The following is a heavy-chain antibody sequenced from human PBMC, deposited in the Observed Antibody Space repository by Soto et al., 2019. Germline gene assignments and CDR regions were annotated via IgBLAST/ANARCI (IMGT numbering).Heavy chain of an antibody. V-gene: IGHV1-69*01. J-gene: IGHJ6*02. D-gene: IGHD6-6*01. CDR2: IIPIFGTA. CDR1: GGTFSRHA. CDR3: ARGQLVQVYYYYGMDV. Sequence: QVQLVQSGAEVRKPGSSVKVSCKASGGTFSRHAISWVRQAPGQGLEWMGGIIPIFGTANHAQKFQGRVTIIADESTSTVYMELSSLRSEDTAIYYCARGQLVQVYYYYGMDVWGQGTTVTVSS.